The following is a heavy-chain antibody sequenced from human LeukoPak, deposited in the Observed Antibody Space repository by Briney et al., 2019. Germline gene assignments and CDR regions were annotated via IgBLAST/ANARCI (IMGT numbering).Heavy chain of an antibody. CDR1: GYTFTGYY. CDR2: INPNSGGT. D-gene: IGHD3-22*01. CDR3: ARAPVYDSSGYRLNWFDP. J-gene: IGHJ5*02. Sequence: ASVTVSCKASGYTFTGYYMHWVRQAPGQGLEWMGRINPNSGGTNYAQKFQGRVTMTRDTSISTAYMELSRLRSDDTAVYYCARAPVYDSSGYRLNWFDPWGQGTLVTVSS. V-gene: IGHV1-2*06.